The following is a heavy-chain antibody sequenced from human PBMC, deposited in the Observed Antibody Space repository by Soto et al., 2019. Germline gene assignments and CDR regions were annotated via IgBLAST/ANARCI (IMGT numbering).Heavy chain of an antibody. D-gene: IGHD2-2*01. CDR1: GYTFTSYG. CDR3: ARDKNIVLVPAATYYYYGMDV. V-gene: IGHV1-8*02. Sequence: ASVKVSCKASGYTFTSYGISWVRQAPGQGLEWMGWMNPNSGNTGYAQKFQGRVTMTRNTSISTAYMELSSLRSEDTAVYYCARDKNIVLVPAATYYYYGMDVWGQGTTVTVSS. CDR2: MNPNSGNT. J-gene: IGHJ6*02.